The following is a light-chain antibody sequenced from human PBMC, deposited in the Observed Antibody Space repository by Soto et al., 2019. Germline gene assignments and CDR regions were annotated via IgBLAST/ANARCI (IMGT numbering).Light chain of an antibody. CDR3: QSYDSSLSGWV. Sequence: QSVLTQPPSVSGAPGQRVTISCTGSSSNIGAGYDVHWYQQLPGTAPKLLIYGNSIRPSGIPDRLSGSKSGTSASLAIPGLQAEDEADYYCQSYDSSLSGWVFGGGTKLTVL. J-gene: IGLJ3*02. CDR2: GNS. V-gene: IGLV1-40*01. CDR1: SSNIGAGYD.